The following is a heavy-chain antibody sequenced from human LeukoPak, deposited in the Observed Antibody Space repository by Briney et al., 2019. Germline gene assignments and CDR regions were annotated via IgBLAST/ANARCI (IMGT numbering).Heavy chain of an antibody. CDR2: IRQEGGER. CDR3: ARDKEEMVRAPFAFDI. CDR1: GFSFNRYW. Sequence: GGSLRLSCIGSGFSFNRYWMSWLRQAPGKGLEGVANIRQEGGERYYVDSVKGRFTISRNNAERSVYLQMNSLRVEDTAVYYCARDKEEMVRAPFAFDIWGQGTTVTVSP. D-gene: IGHD3-10*01. V-gene: IGHV3-7*01. J-gene: IGHJ3*02.